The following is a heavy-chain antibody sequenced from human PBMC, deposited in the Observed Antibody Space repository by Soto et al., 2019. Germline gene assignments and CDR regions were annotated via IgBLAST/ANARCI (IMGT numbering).Heavy chain of an antibody. CDR1: GGTFSSYA. CDR2: IIPIFGTA. J-gene: IGHJ6*02. CDR3: ARYIVVVVAAYYYYYYGMDV. V-gene: IGHV1-69*13. Sequence: SVKVSCKASGGTFSSYAISWVRQAPGQGLEWMGGIIPIFGTANYAQKFQGRVTITADESTSTAYMELSSLRSEDTAVYYCARYIVVVVAAYYYYYYGMDVWGQGTTVTVSS. D-gene: IGHD2-15*01.